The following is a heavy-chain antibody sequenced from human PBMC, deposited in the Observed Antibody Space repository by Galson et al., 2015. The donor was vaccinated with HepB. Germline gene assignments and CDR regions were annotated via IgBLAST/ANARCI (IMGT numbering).Heavy chain of an antibody. CDR2: IYLGDSNT. CDR3: ASQSGDSGSYSWDGMDV. D-gene: IGHD3-10*01. Sequence: QSGAEVKKPGESLKISCKGSGYRFTSYWIGWVRQRPGKGLEWMGIIYLGDSNTIYSPSFQGQVTISADKSISTAYLQWNNLKASDMAMYYWASQSGDSGSYSWDGMDVWGQGTTVTVSS. CDR1: GYRFTSYW. J-gene: IGHJ6*02. V-gene: IGHV5-51*03.